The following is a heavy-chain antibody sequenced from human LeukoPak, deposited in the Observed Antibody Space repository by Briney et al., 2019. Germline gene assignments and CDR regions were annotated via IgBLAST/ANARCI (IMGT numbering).Heavy chain of an antibody. D-gene: IGHD6-19*01. V-gene: IGHV3-43*02. CDR3: ARGQQWLIKS. Sequence: GGSPRLSCAASGFTFDDYAMHWVRQAPGKGLEWVSLISGDGGNTYYADSVKGRFTISRDNSKNSLYLQMNSLRTEDTALYYCARGQQWLIKSWGQGTLVTVSS. CDR2: ISGDGGNT. J-gene: IGHJ5*02. CDR1: GFTFDDYA.